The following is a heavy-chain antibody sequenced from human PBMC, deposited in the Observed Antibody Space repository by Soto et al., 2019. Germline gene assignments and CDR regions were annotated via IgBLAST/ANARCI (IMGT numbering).Heavy chain of an antibody. CDR1: GFTFSSYD. Sequence: PGGSLRLSCAASGFTFSSYDMHWVRQATGKGLERVSAIGTAGDPYYPGSVKGRFTISRENAKNSLYLQMNSLRAGDTAVYYCARGGFWSGYHPVYYYYGMDVWGQGTTVTVSS. D-gene: IGHD3-3*01. V-gene: IGHV3-13*05. CDR3: ARGGFWSGYHPVYYYYGMDV. J-gene: IGHJ6*02. CDR2: IGTAGDP.